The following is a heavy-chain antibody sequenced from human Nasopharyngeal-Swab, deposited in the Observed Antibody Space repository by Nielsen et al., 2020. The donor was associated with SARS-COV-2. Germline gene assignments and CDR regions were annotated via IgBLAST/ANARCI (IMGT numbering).Heavy chain of an antibody. CDR2: IIPMYGTA. Sequence: SVKVSCKASGGTFSSYAISWVRQAPGQGLEWMGGIIPMYGTANYAQNFQGRVTITADKSTSTAYMDLSRLKSEDTAVYYCARGDTDYYYYGLDVWGQGTTVTVSS. CDR3: ARGDTDYYYYGLDV. CDR1: GGTFSSYA. D-gene: IGHD5-18*01. J-gene: IGHJ6*02. V-gene: IGHV1-69*06.